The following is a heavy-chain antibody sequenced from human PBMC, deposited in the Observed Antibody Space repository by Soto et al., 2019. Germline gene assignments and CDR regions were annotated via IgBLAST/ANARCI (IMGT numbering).Heavy chain of an antibody. J-gene: IGHJ4*02. CDR3: ARGRPVAGIDY. CDR1: GFTFSSHW. CDR2: IHSDGSST. D-gene: IGHD6-19*01. Sequence: EVQLVESGGGLVHPGGSLRLSRAASGFTFSSHWMHWVRQAPGKGLVWVARIHSDGSSTTYADSVMGRFTISRDNAKNTLYLQMNSLRAEDTAVYYCARGRPVAGIDYWGQGTLVTVSS. V-gene: IGHV3-74*01.